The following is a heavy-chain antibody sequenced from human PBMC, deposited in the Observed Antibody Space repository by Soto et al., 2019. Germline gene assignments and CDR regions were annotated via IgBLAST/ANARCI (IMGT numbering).Heavy chain of an antibody. D-gene: IGHD6-6*01. CDR3: ARSIAARLNWFDP. Sequence: PGGSLRLSCAASGFNFRNFWMSWVRQAPGKGLEWVANIKQDGSEKYYVDSVKGRFTISRDNDKNSLYLQMNSLRAEDTAVYYCARSIAARLNWFDPWGQGTLVTVSS. CDR2: IKQDGSEK. CDR1: GFNFRNFW. V-gene: IGHV3-7*01. J-gene: IGHJ5*02.